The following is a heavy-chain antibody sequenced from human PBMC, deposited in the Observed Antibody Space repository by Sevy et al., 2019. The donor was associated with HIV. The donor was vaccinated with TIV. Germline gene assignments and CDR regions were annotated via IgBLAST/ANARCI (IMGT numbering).Heavy chain of an antibody. D-gene: IGHD2-8*01. CDR3: AHRRDDTVVMVYGDFDY. CDR1: GFSLATSGVG. CDR2: IYWDDDK. V-gene: IGHV2-5*02. Sequence: SGPTLVNPTQTLTLTCTLSGFSLATSGVGVGWIRQPPGKALEWLALIYWDDDKRYSPSLKSMLTITKDSSKNQVFLTMTNMDPVDTATYYCAHRRDDTVVMVYGDFDYWGQGALVTVSS. J-gene: IGHJ4*02.